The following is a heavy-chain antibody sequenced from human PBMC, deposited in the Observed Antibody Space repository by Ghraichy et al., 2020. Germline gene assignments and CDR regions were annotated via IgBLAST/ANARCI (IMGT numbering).Heavy chain of an antibody. J-gene: IGHJ4*02. V-gene: IGHV4-34*01. D-gene: IGHD4-17*01. CDR1: GGSFSKYY. CDR3: ARWTFGDYGKTQY. CDR2: VSHSGNT. Sequence: SQTLSHTCDVYGGSFSKYYWSWIRQPPGKGLEWIGEVSHSGNTTYNPSLASRVTVSVDTSKNQLSLKLNSVTAADTAVYFCARWTFGDYGKTQYWGQGTLVSVSS.